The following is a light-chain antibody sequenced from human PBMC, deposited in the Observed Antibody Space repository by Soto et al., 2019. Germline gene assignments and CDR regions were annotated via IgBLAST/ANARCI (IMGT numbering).Light chain of an antibody. CDR3: QQYNSYST. Sequence: DIQMTQSPSTLSASVGDRVTITCRASQSIGGWLAWYQQKPGKAPKLLIYDASSLESGVPSRFSGSGSGTEFTLTISSLQPDDFATYYCQQYNSYSTFGQGTKVDIK. CDR2: DAS. V-gene: IGKV1-5*01. CDR1: QSIGGW. J-gene: IGKJ1*01.